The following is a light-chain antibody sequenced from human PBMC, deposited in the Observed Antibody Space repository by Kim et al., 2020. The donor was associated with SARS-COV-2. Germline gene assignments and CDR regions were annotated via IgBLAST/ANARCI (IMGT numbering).Light chain of an antibody. CDR3: SLATSSATHVI. Sequence: QSALTQPASVSGSPGQSVTLSCTGTSSPIGGYAYVCWYQQQPGKAPKLMIYDDSKRPSGVSNRFSGSKSGNSASLTISGLQSEDEAEYYCSLATSSATHVIFGGGTMLTVL. V-gene: IGLV2-14*03. J-gene: IGLJ2*01. CDR1: SSPIGGYAY. CDR2: DDS.